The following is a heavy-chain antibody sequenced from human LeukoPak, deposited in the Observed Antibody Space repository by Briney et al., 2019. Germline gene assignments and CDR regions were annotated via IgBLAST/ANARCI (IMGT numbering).Heavy chain of an antibody. CDR2: IYYSGST. J-gene: IGHJ3*02. V-gene: IGHV4-39*07. CDR1: GGPTSSRRYS. D-gene: IGHD6-19*01. CDR3: ARDRIAVASDAFDI. Sequence: SEPLSPTCTAPGGPTSSRRYSWGWIRQPPGQGPAWIGSIYYSGSTYYNPSLKSRVTISVDTAKNQFSLKLSSVTAAGTAVYYCARDRIAVASDAFDIWGQGTMVTVSS.